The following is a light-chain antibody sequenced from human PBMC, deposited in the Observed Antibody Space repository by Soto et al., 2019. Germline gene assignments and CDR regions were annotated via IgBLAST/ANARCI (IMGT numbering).Light chain of an antibody. CDR1: QSVSNN. Sequence: IVMTQSPATLPVSPGERVTLSCRASQSVSNNLAWYQQKPGQAPRLLIYGASTRATGIPARFSGSGSGTDFTLTISRLEPEDFAVYYCQQFSSYPLTFGGGTKVDIK. CDR2: GAS. V-gene: IGKV3D-15*01. J-gene: IGKJ4*01. CDR3: QQFSSYPLT.